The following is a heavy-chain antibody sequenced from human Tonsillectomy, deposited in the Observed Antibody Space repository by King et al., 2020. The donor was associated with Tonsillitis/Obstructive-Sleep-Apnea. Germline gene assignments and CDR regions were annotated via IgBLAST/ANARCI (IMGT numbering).Heavy chain of an antibody. V-gene: IGHV4-39*01. J-gene: IGHJ6*03. D-gene: IGHD2-2*02. CDR1: GGSISSRSHY. CDR2: IYYSGST. Sequence: MQLQESGPGLVKPSETLSLTCSVSGGSISSRSHYWAWIRQPPGKGLEWIGSIYYSGSTYYNPSLKSRVTISVDASKNQFSLELSSVTAADTAVYSCANTYCSVTRCHTGYDYMDVWGKGTTVTVAS. CDR3: ANTYCSVTRCHTGYDYMDV.